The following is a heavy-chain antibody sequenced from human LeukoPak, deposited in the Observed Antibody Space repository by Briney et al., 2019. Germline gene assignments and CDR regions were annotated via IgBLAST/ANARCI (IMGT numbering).Heavy chain of an antibody. CDR3: ARDGILGSHDY. Sequence: GGSLRLSCAASGFTFSSYWMHWVRQVPGKGLVWVARIDNDGSSTSYADSVKGRITISRDNAKNTLFLQMKSLRADDTAIYYCARDGILGSHDYWGQGTLVTVSS. V-gene: IGHV3-74*01. J-gene: IGHJ4*02. CDR1: GFTFSSYW. D-gene: IGHD3-3*02. CDR2: IDNDGSST.